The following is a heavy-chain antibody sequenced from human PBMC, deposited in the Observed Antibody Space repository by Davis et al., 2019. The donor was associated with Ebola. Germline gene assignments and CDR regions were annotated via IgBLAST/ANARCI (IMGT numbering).Heavy chain of an antibody. D-gene: IGHD5-12*01. CDR1: GYTFTSHY. V-gene: IGHV1-46*03. CDR3: TTPGGQDSGYDVFDI. Sequence: AASVKVSCKASGYTFTSHYMYWVRQAPGQGLEWMGVINPTTGSTSYAQNFQGRVTMTRDTSTSTVFMELSSLRSEDTAVYYCTTPGGQDSGYDVFDIWGQGTMVTVSS. CDR2: INPTTGST. J-gene: IGHJ3*02.